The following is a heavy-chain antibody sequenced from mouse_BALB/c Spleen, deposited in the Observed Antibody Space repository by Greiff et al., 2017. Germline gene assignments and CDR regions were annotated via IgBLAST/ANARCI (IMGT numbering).Heavy chain of an antibody. D-gene: IGHD1-1*01. J-gene: IGHJ4*01. CDR3: ASAYYYGSSYEDYYAMDY. CDR2: ISYSGST. Sequence: EVQVVESGPSLVKPSQTLSLTCSVTGDSITSGYWNWIRKFPGNKLEYMGYISYSGSTYYNPSLKSRISITRDTSKNQYYLQLNSVTTEDTATYYCASAYYYGSSYEDYYAMDYWGQGTSVTVSS. V-gene: IGHV3-8*02. CDR1: GDSITSGY.